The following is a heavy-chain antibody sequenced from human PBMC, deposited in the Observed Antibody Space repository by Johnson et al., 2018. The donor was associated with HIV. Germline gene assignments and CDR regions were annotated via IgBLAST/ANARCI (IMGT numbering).Heavy chain of an antibody. V-gene: IGHV3-66*01. CDR1: GFAFSSYA. D-gene: IGHD3-22*01. CDR2: IYSGGST. Sequence: EVQVVESGGGLVQPGGSLRLSCAASGFAFSSYAVTWVRQTSGKGLEWVSVIYSGGSTYYADSVKGRFTISRDNSKNTLYLQMNSLRAEDTAVYYCARGKGWLDAFDIWGQGTMVTVSS. J-gene: IGHJ3*02. CDR3: ARGKGWLDAFDI.